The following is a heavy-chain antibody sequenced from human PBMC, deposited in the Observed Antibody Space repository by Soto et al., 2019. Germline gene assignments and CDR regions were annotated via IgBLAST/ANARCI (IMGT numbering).Heavy chain of an antibody. J-gene: IGHJ4*02. Sequence: ESGGGLVKPGGSLRLSCAASGFTFSSYSMNWVRQAPGKGLEWVSSISSISSYIYYADSLKGRFTISRDNAKNSLYLQMNSLRAEDTAVYYCARELAAAHGGIDYWGQGTLVTVSS. CDR1: GFTFSSYS. CDR3: ARELAAAHGGIDY. D-gene: IGHD6-13*01. V-gene: IGHV3-21*01. CDR2: ISSISSYI.